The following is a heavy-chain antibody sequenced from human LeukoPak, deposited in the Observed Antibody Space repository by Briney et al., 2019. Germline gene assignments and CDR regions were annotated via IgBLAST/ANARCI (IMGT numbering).Heavy chain of an antibody. J-gene: IGHJ6*02. V-gene: IGHV3-48*01. CDR1: GFTFSSYS. Sequence: GGSLRLSCAASGFTFSSYSMNWVRQAPGKGLEWVSYISSSSSTIYYADSVKGRFTISRDNAKNSLYLQMNSVRAEDTAVYYCASLNYGSGSYWYYYGMDVWGQGTTVTVSS. CDR2: ISSSSSTI. CDR3: ASLNYGSGSYWYYYGMDV. D-gene: IGHD3-10*01.